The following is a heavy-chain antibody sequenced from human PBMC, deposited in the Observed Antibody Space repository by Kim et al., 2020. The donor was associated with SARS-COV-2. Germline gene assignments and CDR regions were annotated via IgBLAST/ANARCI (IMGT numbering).Heavy chain of an antibody. CDR1: GGTFSSYA. D-gene: IGHD3-9*01. Sequence: SVKVSCKASGGTFSSYAISWVRQAPGQGLEWMGGIIPIFGTANYAQKFQGRVTITADESTSTAYMELSSLRSEDTAVYYCANRIGTVRYFDWLVTPDAFDIWGQGTMVTVSS. CDR3: ANRIGTVRYFDWLVTPDAFDI. CDR2: IIPIFGTA. V-gene: IGHV1-69*13. J-gene: IGHJ3*02.